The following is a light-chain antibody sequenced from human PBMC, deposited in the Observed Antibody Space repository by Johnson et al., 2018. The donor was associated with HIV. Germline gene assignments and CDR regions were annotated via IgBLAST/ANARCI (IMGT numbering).Light chain of an antibody. V-gene: IGLV1-51*01. CDR3: GTWDSRLNVYL. CDR2: DNN. J-gene: IGLJ1*01. CDR1: SYNIGNNY. Sequence: QSVLTQPPSVSAAPGQKVTISCSGSSYNIGNNYVSWYQQLPGTAPKLLIYDNNKRPSGIPDRFSGSKSGTSATLGITGLQTGDEADYYCGTWDSRLNVYLFGPGTKVTVL.